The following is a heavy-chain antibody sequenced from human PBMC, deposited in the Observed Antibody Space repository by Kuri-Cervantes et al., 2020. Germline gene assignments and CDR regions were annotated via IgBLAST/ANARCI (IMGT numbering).Heavy chain of an antibody. CDR2: ISSSGSTT. J-gene: IGHJ6*02. D-gene: IGHD6-19*01. Sequence: GESLKISCAASGFTFSDYYMSWIRQAPGKGLEWVSYISSSGSTTYYADSVKGRFTISRDNAKNSLYLQVNSLRAEDTAVYYCARVSGVGSSGWYYYGMDVWGQGTTVTVSS. CDR3: ARVSGVGSSGWYYYGMDV. CDR1: GFTFSDYY. V-gene: IGHV3-11*01.